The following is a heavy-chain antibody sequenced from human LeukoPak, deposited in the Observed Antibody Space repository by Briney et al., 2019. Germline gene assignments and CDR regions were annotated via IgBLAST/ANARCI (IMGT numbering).Heavy chain of an antibody. J-gene: IGHJ4*02. CDR3: ARATTEAH. V-gene: IGHV3-11*01. CDR1: GFTFSGYY. CDR2: ISSSGDTI. Sequence: GGSLRLSCAASGFTFSGYYMSWIRQAPGKGLEWVSYISSSGDTIYYADSVKGRFTVSRDNAKKSLYLQMNNLRAEDTAVYYCARATTEAHWGQGTLVTVSS. D-gene: IGHD1-14*01.